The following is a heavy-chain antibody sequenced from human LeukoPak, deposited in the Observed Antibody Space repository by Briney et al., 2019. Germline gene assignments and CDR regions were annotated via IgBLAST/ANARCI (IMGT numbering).Heavy chain of an antibody. D-gene: IGHD6-19*01. CDR1: GDSVSSNSAA. CDR3: TRVMAGTGWFDP. Sequence: SQTLSLTCAISGDSVSSNSAAWNWIRQSPSRGLEWLGRTFYRSKWYNDYAASVKSRITINPDTSENQFSLQLNSVTPEDTAVYYCTRVMAGTGWFDPWGQGTLVTVSS. J-gene: IGHJ5*02. CDR2: TFYRSKWYN. V-gene: IGHV6-1*01.